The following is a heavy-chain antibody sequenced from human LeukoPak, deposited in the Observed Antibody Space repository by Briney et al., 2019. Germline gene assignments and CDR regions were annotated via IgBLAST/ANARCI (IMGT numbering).Heavy chain of an antibody. CDR1: GYTFTSYY. CDR2: INPSGGST. V-gene: IGHV1-46*01. J-gene: IGHJ4*02. D-gene: IGHD6-13*01. CDR3: ARDPHSSSWYDY. Sequence: GTSVKVSCKASGYTFTSYYMHWVRQAPGQGLEWMGIINPSGGSTSYAHKFQGRVTMARDTSTSTVYMELSSLRSEDTAVYYCARDPHSSSWYDYWGQGTLVTVSS.